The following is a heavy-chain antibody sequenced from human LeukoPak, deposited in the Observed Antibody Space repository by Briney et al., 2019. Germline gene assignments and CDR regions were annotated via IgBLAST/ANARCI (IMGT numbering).Heavy chain of an antibody. CDR2: IYYSGST. D-gene: IGHD6-13*01. V-gene: IGHV4-59*01. CDR3: AREGIAAARTYMDV. Sequence: PSETLSLSCTVSGGXISSYYRSWIRQPPGKGREWIGYIYYSGSTNYNPSLKSRVNISVDTSKNKFSLKLSSVTAADTAVYYCAREGIAAARTYMDVWGQGTTVTVSS. CDR1: GGXISSYY. J-gene: IGHJ6*02.